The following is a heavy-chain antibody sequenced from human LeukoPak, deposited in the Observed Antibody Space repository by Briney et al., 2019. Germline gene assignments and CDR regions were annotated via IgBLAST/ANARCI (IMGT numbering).Heavy chain of an antibody. D-gene: IGHD2-2*01. Sequence: PGGILRLSCAASGFTFSNYALHWVRQAPGKGLEGVAVISYDGSNKYYADSVKGRFTISRDNSKNTLYLQMNSLRAEDTAVYYCARRRGSNTRTFDYWGPGTLVTVSS. J-gene: IGHJ4*02. CDR1: GFTFSNYA. V-gene: IGHV3-30*04. CDR3: ARRRGSNTRTFDY. CDR2: ISYDGSNK.